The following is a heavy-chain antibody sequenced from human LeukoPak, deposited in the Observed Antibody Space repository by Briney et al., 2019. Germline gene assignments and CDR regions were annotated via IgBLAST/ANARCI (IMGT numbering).Heavy chain of an antibody. CDR1: GGSISSYF. CDR3: AREEHDYGDYKSNWFDP. Sequence: SETLSLTCTVSGGSISSYFWNWTRQPAGKGLEWIGRIYTSGSTNYNPSLKSRVTISVDTSKNQFSLKLSSVTAADTAVYYCAREEHDYGDYKSNWFDPWGQGTLVTVSS. V-gene: IGHV4-4*07. D-gene: IGHD4-17*01. CDR2: IYTSGST. J-gene: IGHJ5*02.